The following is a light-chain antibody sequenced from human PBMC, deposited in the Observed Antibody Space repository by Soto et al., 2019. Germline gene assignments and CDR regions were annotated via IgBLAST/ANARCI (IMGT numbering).Light chain of an antibody. CDR1: QSLVYSDGGTY. Sequence: DVVMTQSPLSLPVTLGQPASISCRSSQSLVYSDGGTYLNWFQQRTGQSPRRVIYKVSNRGSGVPERFSGSGSGTDLPLKISRVEDEDVGVYYCMEGTHRPYTFGQVTTVEI. J-gene: IGKJ2*01. CDR3: MEGTHRPYT. CDR2: KVS. V-gene: IGKV2-30*01.